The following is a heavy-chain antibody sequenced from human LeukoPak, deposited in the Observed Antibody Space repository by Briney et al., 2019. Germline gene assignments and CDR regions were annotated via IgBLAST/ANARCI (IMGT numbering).Heavy chain of an antibody. CDR2: ISYDGSNK. V-gene: IGHV3-30*18. Sequence: GGSLRPSCAASGFTFSSYGMHWVRQAPGKGLEWVAVISYDGSNKYYADSVKGRFTISRDNSKNTLYLQMNSLRAEDTAVYYCAKATYSGYDWEGYYFDYWGQGTLVTVSS. CDR1: GFTFSSYG. D-gene: IGHD5-12*01. CDR3: AKATYSGYDWEGYYFDY. J-gene: IGHJ4*02.